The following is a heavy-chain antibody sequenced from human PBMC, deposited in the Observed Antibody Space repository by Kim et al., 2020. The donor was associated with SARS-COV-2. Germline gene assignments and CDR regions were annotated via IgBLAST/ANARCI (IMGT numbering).Heavy chain of an antibody. V-gene: IGHV3-23*01. CDR3: AKHPHVTSVTFYWYFEL. Sequence: GGSLRLSCAASGFTFRNSAMSWVRQAPGKGLEWVSGIFGGGSGTYYADSVKGRFTISRDNSKNILSLQMNKLRAEDTAVYYCAKHPHVTSVTFYWYFELWGRGTLVAVSS. CDR2: IFGGGSGT. CDR1: GFTFRNSA. J-gene: IGHJ2*01. D-gene: IGHD2-2*01.